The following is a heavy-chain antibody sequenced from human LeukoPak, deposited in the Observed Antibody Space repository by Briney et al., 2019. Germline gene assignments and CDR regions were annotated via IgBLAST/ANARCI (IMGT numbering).Heavy chain of an antibody. Sequence: GGSLRLSCAASGFTFSSYPMPWIRQAPGKGLEWVSSISGSNSYIFYADSVKGRFTVSRDNAKDSPYLQMNSLRAEDTAVYYCARALTTLTYEGYWGQGTLVTVSS. CDR1: GFTFSSYP. D-gene: IGHD1-1*01. CDR2: ISGSNSYI. V-gene: IGHV3-21*01. CDR3: ARALTTLTYEGY. J-gene: IGHJ4*02.